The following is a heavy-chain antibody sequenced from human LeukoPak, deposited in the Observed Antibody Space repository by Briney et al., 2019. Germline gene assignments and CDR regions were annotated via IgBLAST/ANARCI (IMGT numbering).Heavy chain of an antibody. Sequence: SETLSLTCTVSGGSISSYYWRWIRQPPGKGLEWIGYIYYSGSTNYNRSLKSRVTISVDTSKNQFSLKLSSVTAADTAVYYCAREVFDDFWSGYSPRFDPWGQGTLVTVSS. CDR1: GGSISSYY. D-gene: IGHD3-3*01. J-gene: IGHJ5*02. CDR3: AREVFDDFWSGYSPRFDP. CDR2: IYYSGST. V-gene: IGHV4-59*01.